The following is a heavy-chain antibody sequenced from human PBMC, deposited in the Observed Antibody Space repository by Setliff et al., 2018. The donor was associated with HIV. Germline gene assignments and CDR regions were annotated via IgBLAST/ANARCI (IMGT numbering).Heavy chain of an antibody. J-gene: IGHJ6*02. D-gene: IGHD3-10*01. CDR1: GFTFSSYG. CDR3: ARDLGTMVRGVIWSYYYGMDV. Sequence: GGSLRLSCAASGFTFSSYGMHWVRQAPGKGLEWVAFIRYDGSNKYYADSVKGRFTISRDNSKNTLYLQMNSLRAEDTALYYCARDLGTMVRGVIWSYYYGMDVWGQGTTVTVSS. CDR2: IRYDGSNK. V-gene: IGHV3-30*02.